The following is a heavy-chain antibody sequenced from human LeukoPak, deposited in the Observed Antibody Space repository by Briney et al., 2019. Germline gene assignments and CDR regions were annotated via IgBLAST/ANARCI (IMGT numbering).Heavy chain of an antibody. Sequence: GGSLRLSCAASGFTFSSYSMNWVRQAPGKGLEWVSSISSSSSYIYYADSVKGRFTISRDNAKNSLYLQMNSLRAEDTAVYYCARDPPTRYCSGGSCETPFDYWGQGTLVTVSS. J-gene: IGHJ4*02. CDR3: ARDPPTRYCSGGSCETPFDY. V-gene: IGHV3-21*01. CDR2: ISSSSSYI. D-gene: IGHD2-15*01. CDR1: GFTFSSYS.